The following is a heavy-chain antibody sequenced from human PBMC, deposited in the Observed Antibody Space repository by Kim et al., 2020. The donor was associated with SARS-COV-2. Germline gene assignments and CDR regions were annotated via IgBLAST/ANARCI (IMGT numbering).Heavy chain of an antibody. CDR2: ISYDGSNQ. D-gene: IGHD6-13*01. V-gene: IGHV3-30*18. CDR1: GFFFSSYG. J-gene: IGHJ6*02. Sequence: GGSLRLSCAASGFFFSSYGIHWVRQSPGKGLEWVAVISYDGSNQYYADSVKGRFTISRDNSKNILYLQMNSLRGEDTAIYYCAKDRRAGWTPPYYYGMDAWGQGTTVTVSS. CDR3: AKDRRAGWTPPYYYGMDA.